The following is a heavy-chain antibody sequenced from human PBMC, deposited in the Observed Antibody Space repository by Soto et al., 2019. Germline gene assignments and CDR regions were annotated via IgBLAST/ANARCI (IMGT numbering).Heavy chain of an antibody. J-gene: IGHJ4*02. CDR2: IFYSGST. CDR3: ARAELWLEY. Sequence: SETLSLTCTVSGGSISSGDYYWSWIRQPPGKGLEWIGYIFYSGSTYYNPSLKSRVTISVDTSKNQFSLKLSSVTAADAAVYYCARAELWLEYWGQGTLVTVSS. CDR1: GGSISSGDYY. D-gene: IGHD5-18*01. V-gene: IGHV4-30-4*01.